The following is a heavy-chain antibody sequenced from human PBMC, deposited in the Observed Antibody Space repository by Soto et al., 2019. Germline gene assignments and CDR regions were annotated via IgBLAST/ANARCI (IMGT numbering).Heavy chain of an antibody. CDR1: GGSISSGGYY. D-gene: IGHD2-8*01. J-gene: IGHJ4*02. CDR3: ARLGYCTNGVCYSLIDY. CDR2: IYYSGST. Sequence: QVQLQESGPGLVKPSQTLSLTCTVSGGSISSGGYYWSWIRQHPGKGLEWIGYIYYSGSTYYNPSLKSRVTISVDTSKNQFSLKLSSVTAADTAVYYCARLGYCTNGVCYSLIDYWGQGTLVTVSS. V-gene: IGHV4-31*03.